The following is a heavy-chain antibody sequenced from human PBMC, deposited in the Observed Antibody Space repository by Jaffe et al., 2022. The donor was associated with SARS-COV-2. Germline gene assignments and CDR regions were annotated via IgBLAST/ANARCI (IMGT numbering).Heavy chain of an antibody. Sequence: EVQLVESGGGLVQPGRSLRLSCAASGFTFDDYAMHWVRQAPGKGLEWVSGISWNSGSIGYADSVKGRFTISRDNAKNSLYLQMNSLRAEDTALYYCAKCDEMATINRCAFDIWGQGTMVTVSS. J-gene: IGHJ3*02. CDR3: AKCDEMATINRCAFDI. D-gene: IGHD5-12*01. CDR2: ISWNSGSI. V-gene: IGHV3-9*01. CDR1: GFTFDDYA.